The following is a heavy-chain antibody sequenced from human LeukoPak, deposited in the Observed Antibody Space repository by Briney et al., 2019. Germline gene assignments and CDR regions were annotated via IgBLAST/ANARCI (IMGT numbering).Heavy chain of an antibody. D-gene: IGHD2-2*01. J-gene: IGHJ4*02. CDR1: GFTVSSNY. V-gene: IGHV3-9*01. CDR2: VSWNSGSI. CDR3: AKATYSTSPGYYFDY. Sequence: AGGSLRLSCAASGFTVSSNYMSWVRQAPGKGPEWVLSVSWNSGSIAYADSVKGRFTISRDNAKNSLYLQMNSLRAEDTAFYYCAKATYSTSPGYYFDYWGQGNLVTVSS.